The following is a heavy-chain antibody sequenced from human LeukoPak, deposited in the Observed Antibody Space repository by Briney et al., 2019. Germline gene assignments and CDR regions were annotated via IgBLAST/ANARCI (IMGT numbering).Heavy chain of an antibody. CDR3: ARDDSSGYYSN. D-gene: IGHD3-22*01. J-gene: IGHJ4*02. CDR1: GFTFSSYS. Sequence: GGSLRLSCAASGFTFSSYSMNWVRQAPGKGLEWVSSISSSSSYIYYADSVKGRFTISRDNAKNSLYLQMNSLRAEDTAVYYCARDDSSGYYSNWGQGILVTVSP. V-gene: IGHV3-21*01. CDR2: ISSSSSYI.